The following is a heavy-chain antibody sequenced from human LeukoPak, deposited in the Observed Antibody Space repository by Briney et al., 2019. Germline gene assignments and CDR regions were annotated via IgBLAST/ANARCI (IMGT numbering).Heavy chain of an antibody. CDR2: ISYDGSNK. CDR1: GFTFSSYG. Sequence: GGSLRLSCAASGFTFSSYGMHWVRQAPGKGLEWVAVISYDGSNKYYADSVKGRFTISRDNSKNTLYLQMNGLRAEDTAVYYCTRGGVDHWGQGTLVTVSS. D-gene: IGHD3-16*01. V-gene: IGHV3-30*03. J-gene: IGHJ4*02. CDR3: TRGGVDH.